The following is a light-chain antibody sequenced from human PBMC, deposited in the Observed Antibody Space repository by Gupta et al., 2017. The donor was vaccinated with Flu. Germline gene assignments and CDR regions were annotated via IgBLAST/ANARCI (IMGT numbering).Light chain of an antibody. V-gene: IGKV2-30*01. CDR2: DGS. CDR3: MRDTHPWT. Sequence: PVTLGQPASISCRSSQSLVYKDGNTYLDWFQQRPGQSPRRLIYDGSKRDSGVPDRFSGSGSGNDFTLKSSRGEAEDVGIYYCMRDTHPWTFGQGTRLEI. J-gene: IGKJ2*02. CDR1: QSLVYKDGNTY.